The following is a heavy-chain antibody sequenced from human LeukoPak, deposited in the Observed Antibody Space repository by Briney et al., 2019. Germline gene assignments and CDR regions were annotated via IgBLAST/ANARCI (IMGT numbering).Heavy chain of an antibody. CDR3: GGAMFGSYYYYYMDV. CDR1: GFTFTSYS. CDR2: ISSSSSYI. D-gene: IGHD3-3*01. J-gene: IGHJ6*03. V-gene: IGHV3-21*01. Sequence: GGSLRLSCAASGFTFTSYSMNWVRQAPGKGLEWVSSISSSSSYIYYADSVKGRFTISRDNAKNSLYLQINSLRAEDTAVYFCGGAMFGSYYYYYMDVWGKGTTVTASS.